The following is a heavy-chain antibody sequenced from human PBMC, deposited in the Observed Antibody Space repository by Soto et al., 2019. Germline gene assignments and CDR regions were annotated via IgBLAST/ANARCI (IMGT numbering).Heavy chain of an antibody. D-gene: IGHD3-3*01. V-gene: IGHV1-69*04. CDR2: IIPILGIA. CDR3: ARDQKGHYDFWSGYYWFDP. CDR1: GGTFSSYT. J-gene: IGHJ5*02. Sequence: SVKVSCKASGGTFSSYTVSWVRQAPGQGLEWMGRIIPILGIANYAQKFQGRVTITADKSTSTAYMELSSPRSEDTAVYYCARDQKGHYDFWSGYYWFDPWGQGTLVTVSS.